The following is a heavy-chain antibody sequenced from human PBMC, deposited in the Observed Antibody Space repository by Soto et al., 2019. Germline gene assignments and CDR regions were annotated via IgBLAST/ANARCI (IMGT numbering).Heavy chain of an antibody. CDR1: GYTFTNYY. CDR3: ARGDHDY. CDR2: IHPDGGHT. J-gene: IGHJ4*02. V-gene: IGHV1-46*01. Sequence: ASVKVSCKASGYTFTNYYVQWVRQAPGQGLEWMGVIHPDGGHTTYSQKFQDRVTMTRDTFTSTIHMELSSLRSEDTAVYYCARGDHDYWGRGTLVTVSS.